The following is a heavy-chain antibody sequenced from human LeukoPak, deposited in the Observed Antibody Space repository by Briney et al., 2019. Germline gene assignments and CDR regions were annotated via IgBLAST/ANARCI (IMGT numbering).Heavy chain of an antibody. CDR1: GFIFSSYE. CDR2: ITGSGTTI. V-gene: IGHV3-48*03. J-gene: IGHJ4*02. D-gene: IGHD3-9*01. CDR3: AREWGDRYFDWLGTDY. Sequence: GGSLRLSCAASGFIFSSYEMNWVRQAPGKGLEWVSYITGSGTTIYYADSVKGRFTISRDNAKNSLYLQMNSLRAEDTAVYYCAREWGDRYFDWLGTDYWGQGTLVTVSS.